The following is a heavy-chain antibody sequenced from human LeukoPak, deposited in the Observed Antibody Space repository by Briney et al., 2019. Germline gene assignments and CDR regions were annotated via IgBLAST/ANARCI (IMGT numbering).Heavy chain of an antibody. D-gene: IGHD1-26*01. J-gene: IGHJ4*02. CDR3: AREMMRWELVFDY. CDR2: ISSNGGST. V-gene: IGHV3-64*01. CDR1: GFTFSSYA. Sequence: GGSLRLSCAASGFTFSSYAMHWVRQAPGKGLEYVSAISSNGGSTYYANSVKGRFTISRDNSKNTLYLQMGSLRAEDMAVYYCAREMMRWELVFDYWGQGTLVTVSS.